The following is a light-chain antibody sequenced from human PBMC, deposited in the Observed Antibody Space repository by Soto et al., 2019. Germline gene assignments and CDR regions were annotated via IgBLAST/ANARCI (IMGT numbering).Light chain of an antibody. CDR2: GRT. V-gene: IGLV1-40*01. J-gene: IGLJ2*01. Sequence: QPVLTQPPSVSGATGQRVTISCTGSNSNIGAGYDVNWYQQLPGLVPKLLIDGRTRRPPGVPERFSGSKSDTSASLAITGLQAEDEAHYYCHSYDSSLTVVLFGGGTKVTVL. CDR1: NSNIGAGYD. CDR3: HSYDSSLTVVL.